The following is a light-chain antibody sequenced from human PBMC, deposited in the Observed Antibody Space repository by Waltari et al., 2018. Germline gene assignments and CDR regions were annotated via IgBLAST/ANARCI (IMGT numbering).Light chain of an antibody. V-gene: IGLV2-23*02. Sequence: SALTQPASVSGSPGQSITISCTGTSSDVGSYNLVPWYQQFPGKAPKLMIFEVSKRPSGVSNRFSGSKSGNTASLTISGLQTEDEADYYCCSYAGSLTPCVFGTGTRVTV. J-gene: IGLJ1*01. CDR3: CSYAGSLTPCV. CDR2: EVS. CDR1: SSDVGSYNL.